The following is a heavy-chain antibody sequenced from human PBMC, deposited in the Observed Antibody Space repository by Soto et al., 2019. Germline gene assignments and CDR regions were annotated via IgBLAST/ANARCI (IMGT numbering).Heavy chain of an antibody. CDR2: IWYDGSNK. J-gene: IGHJ4*02. D-gene: IGHD1-26*01. CDR3: AREAGEGWETPPD. V-gene: IGHV3-33*01. CDR1: GFTFSSYG. Sequence: QVQLVESGGGVVQPGRSLRLSCAASGFTFSSYGMHWVRQAPGKGLEWVAVIWYDGSNKYYADSVKGRFTISRDNSKNTLYLQMNSLRAEDTAVYYCAREAGEGWETPPDWGQGTLVTVSS.